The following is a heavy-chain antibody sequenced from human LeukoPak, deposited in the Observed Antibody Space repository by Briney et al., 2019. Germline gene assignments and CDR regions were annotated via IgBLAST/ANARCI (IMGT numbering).Heavy chain of an antibody. D-gene: IGHD3-22*01. CDR1: GYTFTGYY. J-gene: IGHJ4*02. CDR3: ATLHRDYYDSSGF. Sequence: ASVEVSCKASGYTFTGYYMHWVRQAPGQGLEWMGRINPNSGGTNYAQKFQGRVTMTRDTSISTAYMELSRLRSDDTAVYYCATLHRDYYDSSGFWGQGTLVTVSS. CDR2: INPNSGGT. V-gene: IGHV1-2*06.